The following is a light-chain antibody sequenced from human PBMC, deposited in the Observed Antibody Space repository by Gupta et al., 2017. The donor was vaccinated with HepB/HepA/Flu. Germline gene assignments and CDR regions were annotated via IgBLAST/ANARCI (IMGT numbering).Light chain of an antibody. J-gene: IGLJ1*01. CDR3: NSHESTTF. V-gene: IGLV2-14*01. CDR1: SADIGRYDY. CDR2: EVS. Sequence: QSALTHPPSVSGSPGQSITVSCTGSSADIGRYDYVSWYQQYPGKAPKLILSEVSNRPSGISDRFCGSKSGTTASLTISGLQAEDESYYYCNSHESTTFFGSGTHVTVL.